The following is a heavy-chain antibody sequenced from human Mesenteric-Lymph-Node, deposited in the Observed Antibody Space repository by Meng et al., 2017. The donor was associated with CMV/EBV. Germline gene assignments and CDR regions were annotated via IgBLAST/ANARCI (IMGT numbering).Heavy chain of an antibody. Sequence: GESLKISCAASGFTSSSYAMSWVRQAPGNGLEWVSGISGSGRSTYYADSVKGRFTISRDDSKNTLYLQMHSLTAEDTAVYYCAKSSDYNIWGAFDIWGQGTMVTVSS. CDR3: AKSSDYNIWGAFDI. CDR2: ISGSGRST. J-gene: IGHJ3*02. CDR1: GFTSSSYA. D-gene: IGHD4-11*01. V-gene: IGHV3-23*01.